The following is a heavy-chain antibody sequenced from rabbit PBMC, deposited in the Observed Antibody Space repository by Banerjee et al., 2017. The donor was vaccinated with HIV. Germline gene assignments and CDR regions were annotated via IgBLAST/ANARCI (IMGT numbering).Heavy chain of an antibody. J-gene: IGHJ4*01. CDR1: GFSWGSSGY. CDR2: IHAGSSGST. Sequence: QSLEESGGDLVKPGASLTLTCTASGFSWGSSGYMFWVRQAPGKGLEWIACIHAGSSGSTHYASWAKGRFTISKTSSTTVTLQMTSLTAADTATYFCARDAKRDGYYSNLWGPGTLVTVS. V-gene: IGHV1S40*01. CDR3: ARDAKRDGYYSNL. D-gene: IGHD1-1*01.